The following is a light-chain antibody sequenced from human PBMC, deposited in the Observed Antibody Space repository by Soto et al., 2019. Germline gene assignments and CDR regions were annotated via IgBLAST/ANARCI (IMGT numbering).Light chain of an antibody. V-gene: IGKV3-11*01. J-gene: IGKJ1*01. CDR1: QIVSNY. CDR3: QQRSGWPRT. Sequence: EIVLTQSPATLSLSPGERATLSCRTSQIVSNYLAWYQQKPGQAPRLLMYDASNRATGIPARFSGSGSGTDFTLTISSLEPEDFALYYCQQRSGWPRTFGQGTKVEIK. CDR2: DAS.